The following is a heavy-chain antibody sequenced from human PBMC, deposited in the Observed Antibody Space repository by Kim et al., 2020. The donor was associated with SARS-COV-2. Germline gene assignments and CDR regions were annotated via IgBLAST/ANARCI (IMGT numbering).Heavy chain of an antibody. V-gene: IGHV4-39*01. CDR3: ARRDLGLTFDY. Sequence: SETLSLTYTVSGGSISTSDHYWGWIRQPPGKGLEWIGSISYSGSTFDNPSLKSRATISIDTSKSQFSLKLSSVTAADTAGYYCARRDLGLTFDYWGQGTLVIVSS. J-gene: IGHJ4*02. CDR2: ISYSGST. CDR1: GGSISTSDHY. D-gene: IGHD3-9*01.